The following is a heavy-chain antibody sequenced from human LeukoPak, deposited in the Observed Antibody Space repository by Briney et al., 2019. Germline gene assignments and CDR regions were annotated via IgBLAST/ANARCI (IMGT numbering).Heavy chain of an antibody. Sequence: ASVKVSCKASGGTFSSYAISWVRQAPGQGLEWMGWITPSGGTNYPQKFQGRVAITRDTSISTAYMDLSRLTSDGTAVYYCARDRYGDGFAHFDYWGQGALVTVSS. CDR1: GGTFSSYA. CDR2: ITPSGGT. D-gene: IGHD5-24*01. CDR3: ARDRYGDGFAHFDY. V-gene: IGHV1-2*02. J-gene: IGHJ4*02.